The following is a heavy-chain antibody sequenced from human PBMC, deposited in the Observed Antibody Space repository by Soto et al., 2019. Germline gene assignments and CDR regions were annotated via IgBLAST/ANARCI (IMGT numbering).Heavy chain of an antibody. J-gene: IGHJ6*03. Sequence: SVKVSCKASGGTFSSYAISWVRQAPGQGLEWMGGIIPIFGKTNYAQKFQGRVTMTGDESTSTAYMELSSLRSEDTAVYYCASLSHNCSSTSCYSHYYYMDVWGKGTTVTVSS. D-gene: IGHD2-2*01. CDR3: ASLSHNCSSTSCYSHYYYMDV. V-gene: IGHV1-69*13. CDR2: IIPIFGKT. CDR1: GGTFSSYA.